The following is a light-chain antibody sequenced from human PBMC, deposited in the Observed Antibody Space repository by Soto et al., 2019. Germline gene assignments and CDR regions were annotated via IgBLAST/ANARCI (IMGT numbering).Light chain of an antibody. J-gene: IGLJ2*01. Sequence: QPVLTQSPSASASLGASVKLTCTLSSGHSNYVIAWHQQQPVKGPRYLVKLNSDGSHSKGDGIPDRFSGSSSGAERYLTISSLQSEDEADYSCQTWDTGIRVFGGGTKVTVL. CDR2: LNSDGSH. CDR3: QTWDTGIRV. V-gene: IGLV4-69*01. CDR1: SGHSNYV.